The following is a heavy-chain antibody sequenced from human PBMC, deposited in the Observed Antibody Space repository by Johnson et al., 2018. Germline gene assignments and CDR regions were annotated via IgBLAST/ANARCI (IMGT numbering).Heavy chain of an antibody. CDR2: INSDGSST. Sequence: VQLVESGGGVVQPGRSLRLSCAASGFTFSSYWMHWVRQAPGKGLVWVSRINSDGSSTSYADSVKGRFTISRDNAKNSLYLQMNSLRTEDTALYYCAKARGYDQDAFDIWGQGTMVTVSS. V-gene: IGHV3-74*02. D-gene: IGHD5-12*01. CDR1: GFTFSSYW. J-gene: IGHJ3*02. CDR3: AKARGYDQDAFDI.